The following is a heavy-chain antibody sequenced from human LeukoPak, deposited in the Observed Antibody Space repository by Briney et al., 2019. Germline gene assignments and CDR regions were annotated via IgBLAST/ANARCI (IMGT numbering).Heavy chain of an antibody. V-gene: IGHV4-59*01. CDR2: IYYSGSI. CDR1: GASISSYY. D-gene: IGHD3-22*01. J-gene: IGHJ4*02. CDR3: AREDPSGYYNRPIDY. Sequence: SETLSLICTVSGASISSYYWSWIRQPPGKGLEWIGDIYYSGSIKYNPSLKSRVTMSVDTSKNQFSLKLSSVTAADTAIYYCAREDPSGYYNRPIDYWGQGTLVTVSS.